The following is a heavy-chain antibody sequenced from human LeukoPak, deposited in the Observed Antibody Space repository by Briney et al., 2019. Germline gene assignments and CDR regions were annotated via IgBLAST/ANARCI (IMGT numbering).Heavy chain of an antibody. J-gene: IGHJ3*02. V-gene: IGHV4-30-4*01. CDR1: GGSISSGDYY. D-gene: IGHD6-13*01. CDR3: ARRIAAAGGDAFDI. CDR2: IYYSGST. Sequence: SETLSLTCTVSGGSISSGDYYWSWIRQPPGKGLEWIGYIYYSGSTYYNPSLKSRVTISVDTSKNQFSLKLSSVTAADTAVYYCARRIAAAGGDAFDIWGQGTMVTVSS.